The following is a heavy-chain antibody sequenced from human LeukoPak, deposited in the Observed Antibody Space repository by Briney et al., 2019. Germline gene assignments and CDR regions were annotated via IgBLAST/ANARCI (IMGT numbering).Heavy chain of an antibody. D-gene: IGHD6-13*01. CDR2: INHSGST. CDR1: GGSFSGYY. J-gene: IGHJ4*02. Sequence: SETLSLTCAVYGGSFSGYYWSWIRQPPGKGLEWIGEINHSGSTNYNPSLKSRVTISVDTSKNQFSLKLSSVTAADTAVYHCARGLRGYSSKALDYWGQGTLVTVSS. V-gene: IGHV4-34*01. CDR3: ARGLRGYSSKALDY.